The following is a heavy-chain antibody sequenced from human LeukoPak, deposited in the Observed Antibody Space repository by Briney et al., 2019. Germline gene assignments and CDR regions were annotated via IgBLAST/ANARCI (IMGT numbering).Heavy chain of an antibody. Sequence: GGSLRLSCAASGFTVSSNFMSWVRQAPGRGLEWVSVIYSGCSTYYADSVKGRFTISRDNSKNTLYLQMNSLRAEDTAVYYCAREYSNSRMVFDYWGQGTLVTVS. CDR2: IYSGCST. CDR1: GFTVSSNF. V-gene: IGHV3-66*01. D-gene: IGHD6-13*01. CDR3: AREYSNSRMVFDY. J-gene: IGHJ4*02.